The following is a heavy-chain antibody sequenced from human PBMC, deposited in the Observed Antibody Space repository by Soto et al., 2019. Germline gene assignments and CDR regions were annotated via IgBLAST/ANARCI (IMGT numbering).Heavy chain of an antibody. CDR1: GGTFSSYT. CDR3: ARDYRDTASPTWYFDL. Sequence: GASVKVSCKASGGTFSSYTISWVRQAPGQGLEWMGRIIPILGIANYAQKFQGRVTITADKSTSTAYMELSSLRSEDTAVYYCARDYRDTASPTWYFDLWGRGTLVTVSS. J-gene: IGHJ2*01. D-gene: IGHD5-18*01. CDR2: IIPILGIA. V-gene: IGHV1-69*04.